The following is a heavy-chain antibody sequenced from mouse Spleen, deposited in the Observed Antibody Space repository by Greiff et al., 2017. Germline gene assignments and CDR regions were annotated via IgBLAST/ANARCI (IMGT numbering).Heavy chain of an antibody. Sequence: EVQLVESGGGLVQPGGSLKLSCATSGFTFSDYYMYWVRQTPEKRLEWVAYISNGGGSTYYPDTVKGRFTISRDNAKNTLYLQMSRLKSEDTAMYYCARMITTRWYFDVWGAGTTVTVSS. V-gene: IGHV5-12*02. CDR2: ISNGGGST. D-gene: IGHD2-4*01. CDR1: GFTFSDYY. J-gene: IGHJ1*01. CDR3: ARMITTRWYFDV.